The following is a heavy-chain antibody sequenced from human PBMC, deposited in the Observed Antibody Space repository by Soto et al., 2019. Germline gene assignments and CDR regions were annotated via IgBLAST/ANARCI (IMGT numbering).Heavy chain of an antibody. Sequence: QVQLVESGGGVVQPGRSLRLSCAASGFTFSSYGMHWVRQAPGKGLEWVAVIWYDGSNKYYADSVKGRFTISRDNSKNTLYLQMTSLRAEDTAVYYCARGNLRWSGGSCYSAGGDYYYGMDVWGQGTTVTVSS. D-gene: IGHD2-15*01. CDR2: IWYDGSNK. V-gene: IGHV3-33*01. J-gene: IGHJ6*02. CDR1: GFTFSSYG. CDR3: ARGNLRWSGGSCYSAGGDYYYGMDV.